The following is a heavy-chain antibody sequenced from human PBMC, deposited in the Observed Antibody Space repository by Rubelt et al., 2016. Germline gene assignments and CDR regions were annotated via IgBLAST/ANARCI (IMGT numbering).Heavy chain of an antibody. CDR1: GGSISSSSYY. J-gene: IGHJ4*02. D-gene: IGHD3-10*01. CDR3: ASGAFRYYGSGTPIYYVDY. CDR2: IYYSGST. Sequence: QLQLQESGPGLVKPSETLSLTCTVSGGSISSSSYYWGWIRQPPGKGLEWIGSIYYSGSTYYNPSLKGRVTISVDTSKNQFSLKLSSVTAADTAVYYCASGAFRYYGSGTPIYYVDYWGQGTLVTVSS. V-gene: IGHV4-39*07.